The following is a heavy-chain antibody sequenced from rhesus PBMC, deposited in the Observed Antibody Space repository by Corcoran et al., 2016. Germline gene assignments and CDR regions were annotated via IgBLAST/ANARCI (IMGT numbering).Heavy chain of an antibody. V-gene: IGHV1-198*02. CDR3: ARGLATYWYFDL. CDR1: GFTFGSYA. D-gene: IGHD1-38*01. CDR2: IIPLVGIT. J-gene: IGHJ2*01. Sequence: QVQLVQSGAEVKKPGASVKVSCKASGFTFGSYAINWVRQAPGQGLEWMGVIIPLVGITNDAEKFQGRVKITADTSTSTAYMELSRLRSEDTAVYYCARGLATYWYFDLWGPGTPITISS.